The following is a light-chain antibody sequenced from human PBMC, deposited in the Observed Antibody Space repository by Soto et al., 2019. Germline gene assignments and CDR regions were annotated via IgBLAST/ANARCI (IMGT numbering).Light chain of an antibody. J-gene: IGKJ1*01. CDR1: QSISSR. V-gene: IGKV1-5*03. CDR2: KAS. Sequence: DIQMTQSPSTLSASVGARVTITCRASQSISSRLDWYQQKPGKAPKLLIYKASSLESGVPSRFSGSGSGTEFTLTISSLQPDDFATYYCQQYNSYWTCGQGTKVEIK. CDR3: QQYNSYWT.